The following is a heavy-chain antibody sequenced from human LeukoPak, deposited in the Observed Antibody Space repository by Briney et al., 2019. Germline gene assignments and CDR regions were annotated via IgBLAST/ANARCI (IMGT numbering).Heavy chain of an antibody. CDR2: IRSKAYGGTT. Sequence: GGSLRLSCTASGFTFGDYAMSWVRQAPGKGLEWVGFIRSKAYGGTTEYAASVKGRFTISRDDSKSIAYLQMNSLKTEDTAVYYCTRSYGDYDYWGQGTLVTVSS. CDR3: TRSYGDYDY. V-gene: IGHV3-49*04. J-gene: IGHJ4*02. D-gene: IGHD4-17*01. CDR1: GFTFGDYA.